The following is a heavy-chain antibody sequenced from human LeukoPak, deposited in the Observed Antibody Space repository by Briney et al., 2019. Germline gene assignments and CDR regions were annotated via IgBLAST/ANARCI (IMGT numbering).Heavy chain of an antibody. V-gene: IGHV3-23*01. CDR2: ITGSGGDT. D-gene: IGHD3-10*01. CDR3: AKGSRDSRPYFFDF. CDR1: EFTFNNYA. Sequence: PGGSLRLSCAASEFTFNNYAMSWVRQAPGKGLEWVSAITGSGGDTLHADSVKGRFTISRDNSKNTLYLQMNSLRAEDMAVYYCAKGSRDSRPYFFDFWGQGTLVTVSS. J-gene: IGHJ4*02.